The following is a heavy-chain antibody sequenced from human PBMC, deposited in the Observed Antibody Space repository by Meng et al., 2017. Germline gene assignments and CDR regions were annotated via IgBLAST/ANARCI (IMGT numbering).Heavy chain of an antibody. CDR1: GGTFSSYA. D-gene: IGHD2-21*02. V-gene: IGHV1-69*01. Sequence: QVPLVQAGAVVKKPGSAVKCPCKASGGTFSSYAISWVRQAPGQGLEWMGGIIPIFGTANYAQKFQGRVTITADESTSTAYMELSSLRSEDTAVYYCAREIAAAYCGGDCYLWGQGTLVTVSS. CDR2: IIPIFGTA. J-gene: IGHJ5*02. CDR3: AREIAAAYCGGDCYL.